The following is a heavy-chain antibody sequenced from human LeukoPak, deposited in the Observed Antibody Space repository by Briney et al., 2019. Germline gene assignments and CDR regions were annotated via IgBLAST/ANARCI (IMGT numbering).Heavy chain of an antibody. CDR1: GHSIHHYS. Sequence: PSETLSLTCYVSGHSIHHYSWTWMRQPPGNRLEWIGYIYYTGRTYYNPSFQSRVTISVDTSKTQFSLKLTSVTTADTAVYYCARDRSTPYDNAWFDSWGQGTLVTVSS. D-gene: IGHD3-22*01. V-gene: IGHV4-59*01. CDR3: ARDRSTPYDNAWFDS. CDR2: IYYTGRT. J-gene: IGHJ5*01.